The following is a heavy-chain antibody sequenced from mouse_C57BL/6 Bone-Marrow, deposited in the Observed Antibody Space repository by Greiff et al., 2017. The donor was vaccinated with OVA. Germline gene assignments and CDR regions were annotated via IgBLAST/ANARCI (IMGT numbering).Heavy chain of an antibody. Sequence: EVMLVESGGGLVQPGGSLKLSCAASGFTFSDYYMYLVRQTPEKRLEWVAYISNGGGSTYYPDTVKGRFTISRDNAKNTLYLQMSRLKSEDTAMYYCARTYYSNPSYYAMDYWGQGTSVTVSS. CDR1: GFTFSDYY. J-gene: IGHJ4*01. CDR2: ISNGGGST. V-gene: IGHV5-12*01. CDR3: ARTYYSNPSYYAMDY. D-gene: IGHD2-5*01.